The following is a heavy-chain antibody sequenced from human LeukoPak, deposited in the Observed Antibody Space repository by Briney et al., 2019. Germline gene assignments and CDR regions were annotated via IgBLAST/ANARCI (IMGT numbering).Heavy chain of an antibody. CDR3: AKDDRYCSGGSCYSALGFDP. CDR1: GFTFDDYA. Sequence: GGSLRLSCAASGFTFDDYAMHWVRQAPGKGLEWVSGISWNSGSIGYADSVKGRFTISRGNAKNSLYLQMNSLRAEDTALYYCAKDDRYCSGGSCYSALGFDPWGQGTLVTVSS. D-gene: IGHD2-15*01. J-gene: IGHJ5*02. CDR2: ISWNSGSI. V-gene: IGHV3-9*01.